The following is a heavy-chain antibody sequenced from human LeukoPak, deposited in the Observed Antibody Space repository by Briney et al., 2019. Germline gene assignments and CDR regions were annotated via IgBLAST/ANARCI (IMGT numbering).Heavy chain of an antibody. J-gene: IGHJ3*02. Sequence: PGGSLRLSCAASGFTFSSYSMNWVRQAPGKGLEWVSSISSSSSYIYYADSVKGRFTISRDNAKNSLYLQMNSLRAEDTAVYYCARRRYSSSWSHAFDIWGQGTMVTVSS. CDR1: GFTFSSYS. CDR3: ARRRYSSSWSHAFDI. D-gene: IGHD6-13*01. CDR2: ISSSSSYI. V-gene: IGHV3-21*01.